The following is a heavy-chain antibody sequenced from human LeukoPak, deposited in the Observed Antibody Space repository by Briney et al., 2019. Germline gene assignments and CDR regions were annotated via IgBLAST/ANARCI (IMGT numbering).Heavy chain of an antibody. D-gene: IGHD4-23*01. Sequence: SETLSLTCTVSGGSISSSSYYWGWIRQPPGKGLEWIGSIYYSGSTYYNPSLKSRVTISVDTSKNQFSLKLSSVTAADTAVYYCARGGVVTHFDYWGQGTLVTVSS. V-gene: IGHV4-39*07. CDR3: ARGGVVTHFDY. CDR2: IYYSGST. J-gene: IGHJ4*02. CDR1: GGSISSSSYY.